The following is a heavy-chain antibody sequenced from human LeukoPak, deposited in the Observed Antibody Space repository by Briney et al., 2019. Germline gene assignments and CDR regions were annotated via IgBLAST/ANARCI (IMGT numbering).Heavy chain of an antibody. D-gene: IGHD3-9*01. CDR3: ARDDVYYDILTGYFFDP. Sequence: ASVKVSCKASGYTFTGYYLHWVRQAPGQGLEWMGWINPNSGDTNYAQKFQGRVTMTRDTSISTAYMELSRLTSDDTAVYYCARDDVYYDILTGYFFDPWGQGTLVTVSS. V-gene: IGHV1-2*02. CDR1: GYTFTGYY. J-gene: IGHJ5*02. CDR2: INPNSGDT.